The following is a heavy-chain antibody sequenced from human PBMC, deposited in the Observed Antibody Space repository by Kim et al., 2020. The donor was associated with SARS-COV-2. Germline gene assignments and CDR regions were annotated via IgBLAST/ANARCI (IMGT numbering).Heavy chain of an antibody. V-gene: IGHV4-34*01. CDR2: INHSGST. D-gene: IGHD1-1*01. CDR1: GVSFSGYY. CDR3: ARGLLESYWYLDL. Sequence: SETLSLTCAVYGVSFSGYYWTWIRQPPGKGLEWIGEINHSGSTNYNPSLKSRVTISVNTSKNQFSLKLTSVTAADTAVYYCARGLLESYWYLDLWGRCTL. J-gene: IGHJ2*01.